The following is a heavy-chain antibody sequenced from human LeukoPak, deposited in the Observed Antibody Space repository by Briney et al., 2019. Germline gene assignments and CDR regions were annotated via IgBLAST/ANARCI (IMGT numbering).Heavy chain of an antibody. Sequence: SGTLSLTCAVSGGSLSSSPWWTWVRQPPGKGLEWIGESSHIGTTNYNPSLKSRVTISVDKSKNMFSLRLTSVTAADTAIYYCAGVTLVRVVLDWGQGTLVTVS. CDR3: AGVTLVRVVLD. J-gene: IGHJ4*02. CDR2: SSHIGTT. CDR1: GGSLSSSPW. D-gene: IGHD3-10*01. V-gene: IGHV4-4*02.